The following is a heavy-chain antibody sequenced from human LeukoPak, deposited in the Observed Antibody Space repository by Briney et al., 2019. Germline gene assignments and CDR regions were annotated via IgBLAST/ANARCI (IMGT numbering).Heavy chain of an antibody. V-gene: IGHV4-39*07. Sequence: SETLSLTCTVSGGSISSSSYYWGWIRQPPGKGLEWIGSIYYSGSTYYNPSLKSRVTISVDTSKNQFSLKLSSVTAADTAVYYCARDWVYCSSTSCYASRAAFDIWGQGTMVTVSS. CDR1: GGSISSSSYY. J-gene: IGHJ3*02. CDR3: ARDWVYCSSTSCYASRAAFDI. D-gene: IGHD2-2*01. CDR2: IYYSGST.